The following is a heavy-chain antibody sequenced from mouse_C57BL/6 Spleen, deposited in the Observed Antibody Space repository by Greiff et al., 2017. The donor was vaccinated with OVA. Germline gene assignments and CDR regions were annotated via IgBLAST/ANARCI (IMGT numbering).Heavy chain of an antibody. CDR3: ARDWGDGYYGSFAY. J-gene: IGHJ3*01. CDR1: GFTFSDYY. CDR2: INYDGSST. D-gene: IGHD2-3*01. Sequence: EVKVVESEGGLVQPGSSMKLSCTASGFTFSDYYMAWVRQVPEKGLEWVANINYDGSSTYYLDSLKSRFIISRDNAKNILYLQMSSLKSEDTATYYCARDWGDGYYGSFAYWGQGTLVTVSA. V-gene: IGHV5-16*01.